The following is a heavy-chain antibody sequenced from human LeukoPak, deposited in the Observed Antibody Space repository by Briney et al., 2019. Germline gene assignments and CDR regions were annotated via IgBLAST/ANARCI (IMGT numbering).Heavy chain of an antibody. V-gene: IGHV4-59*01. D-gene: IGHD2-2*01. J-gene: IGHJ3*02. CDR2: IYYSGST. Sequence: KPSETLSLTCTVSGGSISSYYWSWIRQPPGKGLEWIGYIYYSGSTNYNPSLKSRVTISVDTSKNQFSLKLSSVTAADTAVYYCARATRGAFDIWGQGTMVTVSS. CDR3: ARATRGAFDI. CDR1: GGSISSYY.